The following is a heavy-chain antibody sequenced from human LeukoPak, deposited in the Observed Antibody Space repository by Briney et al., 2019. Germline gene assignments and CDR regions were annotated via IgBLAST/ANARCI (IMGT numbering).Heavy chain of an antibody. J-gene: IGHJ6*02. V-gene: IGHV1-2*02. CDR2: INPNSGGT. CDR3: ARETELSGMDV. D-gene: IGHD1-1*01. Sequence: ASVKVSCKASGYTFTGQYMHWVRQAPGQGLEWMAWINPNSGGTNYAQKFQGRVTVTRDTSISTAYMEVSRLRSDDTAVYYCARETELSGMDVWGQGTTVTVSS. CDR1: GYTFTGQY.